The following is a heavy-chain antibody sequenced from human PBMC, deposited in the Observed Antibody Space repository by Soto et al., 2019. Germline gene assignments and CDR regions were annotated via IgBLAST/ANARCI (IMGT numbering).Heavy chain of an antibody. CDR3: ARGASWGHLRSAKGNFVL. J-gene: IGHJ2*01. V-gene: IGHV1-2*04. Sequence: QVQLVQSGAEVKKPGASVKVSCKASGYIFTGYYMHWVRQAPGQGLEWMGWINPNSGGTNYAQKLGDWVTMTRDTAVSTAHMEMRRQGSTDTAVYYCARGASWGHLRSAKGNFVLWARASRVVVPS. CDR1: GYIFTGYY. CDR2: INPNSGGT. D-gene: IGHD2-2*01.